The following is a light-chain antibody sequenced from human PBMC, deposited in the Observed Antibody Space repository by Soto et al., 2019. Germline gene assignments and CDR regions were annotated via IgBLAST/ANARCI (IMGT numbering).Light chain of an antibody. CDR2: DVS. CDR1: SSDVGGYNY. J-gene: IGLJ2*01. V-gene: IGLV2-11*01. CDR3: CSYAGSYTYVV. Sequence: QSALTQPRSVSGSPGQSVTISCTGTSSDVGGYNYVSWYQQHPGKAPKLMIYDVSKRPSGVPDRFSGSKSGNTASLTISGLQPEDEADCYCCSYAGSYTYVVFGGGPKLTVL.